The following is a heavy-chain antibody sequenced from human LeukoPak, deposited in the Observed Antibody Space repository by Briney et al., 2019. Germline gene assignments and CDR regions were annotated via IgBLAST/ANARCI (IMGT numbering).Heavy chain of an antibody. V-gene: IGHV3-7*03. J-gene: IGHJ4*02. CDR3: ASESANFWGDRFDF. CDR2: IEQDESEK. CDR1: GFIFSDDW. D-gene: IGHD3-16*01. Sequence: GGSLRLSCAASGFIFSDDWMTWVRQAPGKGLEWGGNIEQDESEKDYVDSVKGRFTISRDNSKNSLFLQMRDLSTEDTAVSFCASESANFWGDRFDFWGQGTLVTVSS.